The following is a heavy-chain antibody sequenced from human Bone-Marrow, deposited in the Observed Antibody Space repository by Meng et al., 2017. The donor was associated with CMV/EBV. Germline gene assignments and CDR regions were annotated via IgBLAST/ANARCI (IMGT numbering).Heavy chain of an antibody. CDR3: AGGYIILLDY. V-gene: IGHV3-48*04. CDR2: ISSGSSTI. Sequence: GGSLRLSCAASGFTFSSYDMNWVRQAPGKGLEWVSYISSGSSTIYYADSVKGRFTITRDNAKNSLYLQMNSLRAEDTTVYHCAGGYIILLDYWGQGTLVTVSS. CDR1: GFTFSSYD. J-gene: IGHJ4*02. D-gene: IGHD6-13*01.